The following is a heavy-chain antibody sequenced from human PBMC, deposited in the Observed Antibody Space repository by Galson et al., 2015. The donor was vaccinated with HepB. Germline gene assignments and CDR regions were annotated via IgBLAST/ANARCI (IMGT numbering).Heavy chain of an antibody. D-gene: IGHD1-20*01. Sequence: SVKVSCKASGYTFTSYGISWVRQAPGQGLEWMGWISAYNGNTNYAQKLQGRVTMTTDTSTSTAYMELRSLRSDDTAVYYCARDGEVGGPLNWNPNYWGQGTLVTVSS. J-gene: IGHJ4*02. V-gene: IGHV1-18*04. CDR3: ARDGEVGGPLNWNPNY. CDR1: GYTFTSYG. CDR2: ISAYNGNT.